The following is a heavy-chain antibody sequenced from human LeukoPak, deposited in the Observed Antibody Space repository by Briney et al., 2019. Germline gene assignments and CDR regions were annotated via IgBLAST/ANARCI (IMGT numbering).Heavy chain of an antibody. D-gene: IGHD2-2*03. CDR2: INPNSGGT. J-gene: IGHJ4*02. CDR3: ARDLRMDIVVVPAASQNYFDY. V-gene: IGHV1-2*02. Sequence: ASVKVSCKASGYTFTGYYMHWVRQAPGQGLEWMGWINPNSGGTNYAQKFQGRVTMTRDTSISTAYMELSRLRSDDTAAYYCARDLRMDIVVVPAASQNYFDYWGQGTLVTVSS. CDR1: GYTFTGYY.